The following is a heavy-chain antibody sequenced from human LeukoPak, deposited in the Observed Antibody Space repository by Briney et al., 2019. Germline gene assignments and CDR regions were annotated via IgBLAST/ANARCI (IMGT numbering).Heavy chain of an antibody. CDR1: GFTFSRYS. CDR3: AKASDYGDYFSGMDV. J-gene: IGHJ6*02. Sequence: GGSLRLSCAASGFTFSRYSMNWVRQAPEKGLEWVSSISSGTTYIYYADSLKGRFTISRDNAKSSLYLQMNSLSAEDTAVYYCAKASDYGDYFSGMDVWGQGTTVTVSS. V-gene: IGHV3-21*01. D-gene: IGHD4-17*01. CDR2: ISSGTTYI.